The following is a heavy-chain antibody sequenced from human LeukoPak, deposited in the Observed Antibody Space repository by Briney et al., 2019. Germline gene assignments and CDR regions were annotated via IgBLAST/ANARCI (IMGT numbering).Heavy chain of an antibody. J-gene: IGHJ5*01. CDR1: GFTFRSYA. D-gene: IGHD4-17*01. CDR3: AKDGASRGDYHWFDS. V-gene: IGHV3-23*01. Sequence: GGSLRLSCEASGFTFRSYAMNWVRQAPGKGLEWVSTIDDSGGNTYHADSVKGRFTISRDNSRDALHLQMNSLRVEDTAVYYCAKDGASRGDYHWFDSWGQGTLVTVSS. CDR2: IDDSGGNT.